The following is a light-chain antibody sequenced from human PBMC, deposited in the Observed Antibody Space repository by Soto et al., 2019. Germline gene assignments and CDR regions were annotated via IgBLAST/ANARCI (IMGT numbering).Light chain of an antibody. CDR1: QSVSSIY. CDR2: GAS. CDR3: QQYGTPPWT. Sequence: IGLTQSPGTLSLSPGERATLSCRASQSVSSIYLAWYQQRPGQAPRLLIYGASDRATGIPDRFSGSGSGTDFTLTIRRLEPEDFAVYYCQQYGTPPWTFGQGTKVDIK. V-gene: IGKV3-20*01. J-gene: IGKJ1*01.